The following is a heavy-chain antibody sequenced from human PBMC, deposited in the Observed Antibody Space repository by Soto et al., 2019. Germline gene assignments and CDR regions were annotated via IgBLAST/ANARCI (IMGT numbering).Heavy chain of an antibody. CDR1: GFSLSNARMG. D-gene: IGHD6-19*01. J-gene: IGHJ4*02. CDR3: ARGAGYSSGWYRNYFDH. V-gene: IGHV2-26*01. CDR2: IFSNDEK. Sequence: QVTLKESGPVLVKPTEPLTLTCTVSGFSLSNARMGVSWIRQPPGKALEWLAHIFSNDEKSYSTSLKSRLTISKYPSKSQVVLTMTNMDPVDTATYYCARGAGYSSGWYRNYFDHWCQGTLVTVSS.